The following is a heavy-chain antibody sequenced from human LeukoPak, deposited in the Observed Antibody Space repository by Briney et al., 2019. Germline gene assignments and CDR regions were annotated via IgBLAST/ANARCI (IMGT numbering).Heavy chain of an antibody. Sequence: ASVKVSCKASGYTFTNYAMHWVRQAPGQRLEWMGWSNAGNGNKKYSQEFQGRVTITRDTSASIAYMELSSLRSEDTAVYYCARGSYESSGIDYWGRGTLVTVSP. CDR1: GYTFTNYA. D-gene: IGHD3-22*01. V-gene: IGHV1-3*02. CDR2: SNAGNGNK. J-gene: IGHJ4*02. CDR3: ARGSYESSGIDY.